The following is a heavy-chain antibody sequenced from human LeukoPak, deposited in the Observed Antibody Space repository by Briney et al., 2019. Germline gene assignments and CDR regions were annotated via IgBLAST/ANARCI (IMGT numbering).Heavy chain of an antibody. CDR1: EFTFSAYA. Sequence: PGGSLRLSCAASEFTFSAYAMHWIRQAPGRGLEWVAFVRYGGNIKYYADSVKGRFTISRDNAKNSLYLQMNSLRAEDTAVYYCARDGITMIVVENDAFDIWGQGTMVTVSS. D-gene: IGHD3-22*01. CDR2: VRYGGNIK. J-gene: IGHJ3*02. V-gene: IGHV3-30*02. CDR3: ARDGITMIVVENDAFDI.